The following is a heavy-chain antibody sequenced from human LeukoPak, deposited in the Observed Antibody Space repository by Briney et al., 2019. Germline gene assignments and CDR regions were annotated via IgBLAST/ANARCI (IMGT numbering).Heavy chain of an antibody. CDR2: IHYSGYT. Sequence: SETLSLTCIVSGVSISIYYWSWIRQPPGKGLEWIGYIHYSGYTKYNPSLKSRVTISVDTSKNQLSLKLSSVTAADTAVYYCARLYDILSGYDAFDIWGQGTMVSVSS. J-gene: IGHJ3*02. D-gene: IGHD3-9*01. V-gene: IGHV4-59*01. CDR1: GVSISIYY. CDR3: ARLYDILSGYDAFDI.